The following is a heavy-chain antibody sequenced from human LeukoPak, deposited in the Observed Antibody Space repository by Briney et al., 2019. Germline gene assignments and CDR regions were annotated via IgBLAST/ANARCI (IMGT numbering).Heavy chain of an antibody. D-gene: IGHD5-18*01. CDR2: ISYDGSNK. CDR3: AKDAVDTAMPTDY. CDR1: GFTFSSYG. V-gene: IGHV3-30*18. J-gene: IGHJ4*02. Sequence: GGSVTVSCAPSGFTFSSYGMHGVGQAAARELDGVAVISYDGSNKYYADSVKGRFTITRDNSKNTLYLQMNSLRAEDTAVYYSAKDAVDTAMPTDYWGQGTLVTVSS.